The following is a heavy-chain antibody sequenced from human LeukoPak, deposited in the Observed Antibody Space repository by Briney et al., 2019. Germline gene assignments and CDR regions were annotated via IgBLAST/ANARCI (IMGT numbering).Heavy chain of an antibody. J-gene: IGHJ4*02. Sequence: GGSLRLSCAASGFTVSSNYMSWVRQAPGKGLEWVSVIYSGGSTYYADSVKGRFTISRDNSKNTLYLQMNSLRAEDTAVYYCARQHCSGGDCYFFDWGQGTLVTVSS. CDR1: GFTVSSNY. CDR2: IYSGGST. V-gene: IGHV3-53*01. D-gene: IGHD2-15*01. CDR3: ARQHCSGGDCYFFD.